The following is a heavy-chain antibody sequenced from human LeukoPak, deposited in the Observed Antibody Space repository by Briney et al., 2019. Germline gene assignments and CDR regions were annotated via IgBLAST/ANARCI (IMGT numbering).Heavy chain of an antibody. Sequence: PSETLSLTCTVSGGSISSYYWSWIRQPPGKGLEWIGYIYYSGSTNYNPSLKSRVTISVDTSKNQLSLKLSSVTAADTAVYYCARQYSSSGAFDIWGQGTMVTVSS. CDR3: ARQYSSSGAFDI. J-gene: IGHJ3*02. V-gene: IGHV4-59*08. CDR1: GGSISSYY. D-gene: IGHD6-6*01. CDR2: IYYSGST.